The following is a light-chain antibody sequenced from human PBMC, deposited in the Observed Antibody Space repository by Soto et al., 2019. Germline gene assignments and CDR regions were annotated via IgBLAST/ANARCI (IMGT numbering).Light chain of an antibody. CDR3: QQRSNWPPS. CDR2: GGS. CDR1: QTVNNN. J-gene: IGKJ1*01. Sequence: KLSPDTLSVSPGEGATLSCRASQTVNNNLAWYQQRPGQAPRLLIYGGSRRATGIPARFSGSGSGTDFTLTISSLEPEDFAVYYCQQRSNWPPSFGQGSKV. V-gene: IGKV3-11*01.